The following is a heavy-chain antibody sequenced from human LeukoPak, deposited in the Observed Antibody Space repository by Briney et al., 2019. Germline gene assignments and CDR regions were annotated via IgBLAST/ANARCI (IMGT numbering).Heavy chain of an antibody. CDR3: ARGYCSSTSCSPLRAFDI. D-gene: IGHD2-2*01. J-gene: IGHJ3*02. Sequence: SVKVSCKASGGTFSSYTISWVRQAPGQGLEWMGRIITILGIANNAQKFQGRVTITADKSTRTAYMELSSLRSEDTAVYYCARGYCSSTSCSPLRAFDIWGQGTMVTGSS. V-gene: IGHV1-69*02. CDR2: IITILGIA. CDR1: GGTFSSYT.